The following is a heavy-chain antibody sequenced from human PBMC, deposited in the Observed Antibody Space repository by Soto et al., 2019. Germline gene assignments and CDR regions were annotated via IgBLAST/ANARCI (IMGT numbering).Heavy chain of an antibody. V-gene: IGHV3-30*18. Sequence: PGGSLRLSCAASGFTFSSYGIHWVRQAPGKGLEWVAVISYDGSNKYYADSVKGRFTISRDNSKNTLYLQMNSLRAEDTAVYYCAKDYGGNSFDYWGQGTLVTVSS. CDR2: ISYDGSNK. CDR1: GFTFSSYG. J-gene: IGHJ4*02. CDR3: AKDYGGNSFDY. D-gene: IGHD4-17*01.